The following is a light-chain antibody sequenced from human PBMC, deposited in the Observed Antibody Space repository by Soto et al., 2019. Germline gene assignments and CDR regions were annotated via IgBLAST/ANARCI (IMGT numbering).Light chain of an antibody. V-gene: IGLV1-44*01. CDR3: SPWDYSLSGVV. J-gene: IGLJ2*01. CDR2: SNN. Sequence: QSVLTQPPSASGTPGQRVTLSCSGSSSNIGRHGVNWYQHLPGAAPKLLIYSNNQRPSGGPDRFSGSTSGTSVSLTIGGLQSEYEDDYYCSPWDYSLSGVVFGEGTKLTVL. CDR1: SSNIGRHG.